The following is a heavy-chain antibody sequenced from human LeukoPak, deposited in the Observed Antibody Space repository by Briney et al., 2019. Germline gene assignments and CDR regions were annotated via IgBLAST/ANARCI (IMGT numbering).Heavy chain of an antibody. V-gene: IGHV1-69*01. CDR3: ARGRGGGLTLPFDY. Sequence: SVKVSCKASGGTFSSYAISWVRQAPGQGLGWMGGIIPIFGTANYAQKFQGRVTITADESTSTAYMELSSLRSEDTAVYYCARGRGGGLTLPFDYWGQGTLVTVSS. D-gene: IGHD3-10*01. J-gene: IGHJ4*02. CDR2: IIPIFGTA. CDR1: GGTFSSYA.